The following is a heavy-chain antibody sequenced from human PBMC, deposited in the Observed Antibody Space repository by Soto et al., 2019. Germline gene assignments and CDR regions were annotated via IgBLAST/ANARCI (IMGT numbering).Heavy chain of an antibody. Sequence: QVQLVESGGGGVQPGRSLRLSCAASGFTFSSYGMHWVRQAPGKGLEWVALISYDGRNKYYADSVKGRFTISRDNSKNTLYLQMSSLRAEDTAVYYCVKDGSSGWPYYYGMDVWGQGTTVTVSS. V-gene: IGHV3-30*18. D-gene: IGHD6-19*01. CDR2: ISYDGRNK. J-gene: IGHJ6*02. CDR1: GFTFSSYG. CDR3: VKDGSSGWPYYYGMDV.